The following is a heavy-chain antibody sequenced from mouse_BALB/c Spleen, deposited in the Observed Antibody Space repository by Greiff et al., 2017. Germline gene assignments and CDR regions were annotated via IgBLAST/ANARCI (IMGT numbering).Heavy chain of an antibody. J-gene: IGHJ2*01. Sequence: EVMLVESGAELVRPGALVKLSCKASGFNIKDYYMHWVKQRPEQGLEWIGWIDPENGNTIYDPKFQGKASITADTSSNTAYLQLSSLTSEDTAVYYCARARYDGGFDYWGQGTTLTVSS. CDR2: IDPENGNT. D-gene: IGHD2-14*01. V-gene: IGHV14-1*02. CDR3: ARARYDGGFDY. CDR1: GFNIKDYY.